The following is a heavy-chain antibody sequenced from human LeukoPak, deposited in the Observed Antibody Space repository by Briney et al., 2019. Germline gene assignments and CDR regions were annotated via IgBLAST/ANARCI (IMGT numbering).Heavy chain of an antibody. CDR3: ARGGWSAFDI. D-gene: IGHD3-10*01. CDR1: GGSISSYY. J-gene: IGHJ3*02. V-gene: IGHV4-59*12. CDR2: IYYSGTT. Sequence: SETLSLTCTVSGGSISSYYWSWIRQPPGKGLEWIGYIYYSGTTNYNPYLKSRVTISVDTSKNQFSMKLRSVTAADTAVYYCARGGWSAFDIWGQGAMVTVSS.